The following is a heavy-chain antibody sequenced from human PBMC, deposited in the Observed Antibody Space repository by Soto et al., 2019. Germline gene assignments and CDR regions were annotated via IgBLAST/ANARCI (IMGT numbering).Heavy chain of an antibody. CDR2: ISYDGSNK. CDR3: AKDELVHPGYYYGMDV. Sequence: QVQLVESGGGVVQPGRSLRLSCAASGFTFSSYGMHWVRQAPGKGLEWVAVISYDGSNKYYADSVKGRFTISRDNSKNTLYLQMNSLRAEDTAVYYCAKDELVHPGYYYGMDVWGQGTTVTVSS. V-gene: IGHV3-30*18. J-gene: IGHJ6*02. D-gene: IGHD6-13*01. CDR1: GFTFSSYG.